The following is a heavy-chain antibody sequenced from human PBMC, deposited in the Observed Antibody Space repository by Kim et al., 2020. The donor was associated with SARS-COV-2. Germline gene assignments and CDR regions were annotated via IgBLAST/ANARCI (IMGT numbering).Heavy chain of an antibody. CDR3: ARHGPSITSFGVVIEVYGMDV. CDR1: GGSISSSSYY. Sequence: SETLSLTCTVSGGSISSSSYYWGWIRQPPGKGLEWIGSIYYSGSTYYNPSLKSRVTISVDTSKNQFSLKLSSVTAADTAVYYCARHGPSITSFGVVIEVYGMDVWGQGTTVTVSS. J-gene: IGHJ6*02. D-gene: IGHD3-3*01. CDR2: IYYSGST. V-gene: IGHV4-39*01.